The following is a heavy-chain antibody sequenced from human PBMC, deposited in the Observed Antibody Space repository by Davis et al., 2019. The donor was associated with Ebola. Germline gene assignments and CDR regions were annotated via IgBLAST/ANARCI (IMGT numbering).Heavy chain of an antibody. J-gene: IGHJ5*02. CDR3: ARENLGEQLVGGSWFDP. Sequence: AASVKVSCKASGYTFTSYYMHWVRQAPGQGLEWMGIINPSGGSTSYAQKFQGRVTMTRDTSTSTVYMELGSLRSEDTAVYYCARENLGEQLVGGSWFDPWGQGTLVTVSS. CDR1: GYTFTSYY. CDR2: INPSGGST. D-gene: IGHD6-6*01. V-gene: IGHV1-46*01.